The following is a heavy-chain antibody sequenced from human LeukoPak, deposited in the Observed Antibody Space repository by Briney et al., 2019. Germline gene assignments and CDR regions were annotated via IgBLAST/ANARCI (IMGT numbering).Heavy chain of an antibody. CDR3: AKDRDSYYYYGMDV. CDR2: ISYDGSNK. Sequence: GGSLSLSCAASGFTFSSYGMHWVRQAPGKGLEWVAVISYDGSNKYYADSVKGRFTISRDNSKNTLYLQMNSLRAEDTAVYYCAKDRDSYYYYGMDVRGQGTTVTVSS. V-gene: IGHV3-30*18. J-gene: IGHJ6*02. CDR1: GFTFSSYG. D-gene: IGHD3/OR15-3a*01.